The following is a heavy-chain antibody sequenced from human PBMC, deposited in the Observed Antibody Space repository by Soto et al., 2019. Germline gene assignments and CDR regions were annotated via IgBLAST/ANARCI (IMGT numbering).Heavy chain of an antibody. CDR2: IHYSGTT. CDR3: ARGEKDWRDY. V-gene: IGHV4-61*08. Sequence: QVQLHESGPGLVKVSETLSLTCTISDGSVFSGAFYWSWIRQPPGKGLEWIGYIHYSGTTNYNPSLKSRVAITVDTSKTQFSLTLTSVTAADAAVYYCARGEKDWRDYWGQGTLVTVSS. D-gene: IGHD1-1*01. J-gene: IGHJ4*02. CDR1: DGSVFSGAFY.